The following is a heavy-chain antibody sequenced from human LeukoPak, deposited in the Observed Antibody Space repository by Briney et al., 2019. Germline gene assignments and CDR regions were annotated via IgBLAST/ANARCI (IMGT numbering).Heavy chain of an antibody. CDR2: ISWNSGSI. J-gene: IGHJ3*02. D-gene: IGHD3-3*01. CDR1: GFTFDDYA. CDR3: AKGQYYDFWSGYPADHAFGI. Sequence: TGGSLRLSCAASGFTFDDYAMHWVRQAPGKGLEWVSGISWNSGSIGYADSVKGRFTISRDNAKNSLYLQMNSLRAEDTVLYYCAKGQYYDFWSGYPADHAFGIWGQGTMVTVSS. V-gene: IGHV3-9*01.